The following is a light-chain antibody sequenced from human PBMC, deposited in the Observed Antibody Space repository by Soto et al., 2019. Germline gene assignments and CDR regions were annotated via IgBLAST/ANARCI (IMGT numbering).Light chain of an antibody. Sequence: EIVLTQSPATLSFSPGERATLSCRASQSVSSYLAWYQQKPGQAPRLLIYDASNRATGIPARFSGSGSGTDFTLTISSLEPEDSAVYYCQQRSNWPRTFGQGTKV. CDR2: DAS. CDR1: QSVSSY. V-gene: IGKV3-11*01. J-gene: IGKJ1*01. CDR3: QQRSNWPRT.